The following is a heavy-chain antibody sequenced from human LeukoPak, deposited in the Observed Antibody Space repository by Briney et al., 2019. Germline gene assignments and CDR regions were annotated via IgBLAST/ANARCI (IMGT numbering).Heavy chain of an antibody. CDR3: AREAPYSGSPFDY. J-gene: IGHJ4*02. D-gene: IGHD3-22*01. CDR2: IIPIFGTA. V-gene: IGHV1-69*05. Sequence: GASVKVSCKASGGTFSSYAISWVRQAPGQGLEWMGGIIPIFGTANYAQKFRGRVTITTDESTSTAYMELSSLRSEDTAVYYCAREAPYSGSPFDYWGQGTLVTVSS. CDR1: GGTFSSYA.